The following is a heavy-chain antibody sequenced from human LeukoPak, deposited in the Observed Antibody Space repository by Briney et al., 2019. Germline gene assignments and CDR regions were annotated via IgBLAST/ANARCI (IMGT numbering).Heavy chain of an antibody. J-gene: IGHJ4*02. CDR1: GFTFSNYY. Sequence: GGSLRLSCAVSGFTFSNYYMSWVRQAPGKGLEWVAVISYDGSNKYYADSVKGRFTISRDNSKNTLYLQMNSLRAEDTAVYYCAREMWFGELLFDYWGQGTLVTVSS. CDR3: AREMWFGELLFDY. D-gene: IGHD3-10*01. V-gene: IGHV3-30*03. CDR2: ISYDGSNK.